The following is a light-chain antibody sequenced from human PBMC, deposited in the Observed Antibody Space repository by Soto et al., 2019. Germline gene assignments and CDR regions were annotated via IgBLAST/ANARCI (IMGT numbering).Light chain of an antibody. V-gene: IGKV1-27*01. J-gene: IGKJ2*01. Sequence: DIQMTQSPSSLSASVGDRVTITCRASQGIRNYLAWYQQKPGQPPKKLIYWASARESGVPDRFSGSGSGTDFTLTISSLQAEDVAVYYCQHYYSNPYTFGQGTKLEIK. CDR1: QGIRNY. CDR3: QHYYSNPYT. CDR2: WAS.